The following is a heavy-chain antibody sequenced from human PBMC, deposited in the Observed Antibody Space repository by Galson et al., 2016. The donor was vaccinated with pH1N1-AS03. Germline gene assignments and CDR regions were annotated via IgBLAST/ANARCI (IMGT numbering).Heavy chain of an antibody. J-gene: IGHJ3*02. CDR1: GFTFSSYA. D-gene: IGHD6-25*01. CDR2: IRSKTYGGTT. Sequence: SLRLSCAASGFTFSSYAMSWVRQAPGKGLEWVGFIRSKTYGGTTEYAASVKGRFTISRDDSKSIAYLQMNSLKTEDTAVYYCARARTAPGSLAGVGFDIWGQGTMVTVSS. CDR3: ARARTAPGSLAGVGFDI. V-gene: IGHV3-49*04.